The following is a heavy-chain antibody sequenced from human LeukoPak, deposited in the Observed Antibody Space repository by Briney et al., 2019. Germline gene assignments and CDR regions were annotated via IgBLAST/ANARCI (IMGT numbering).Heavy chain of an antibody. CDR1: GFTVSRNY. CDR2: TENKANSYTT. V-gene: IGHV3-72*01. CDR3: TRGYSGSWIYAFDI. D-gene: IGHD2-15*01. J-gene: IGHJ3*02. Sequence: GWSLRLSCAASGFTVSRNYMNWVRQAPGKGLEWVGRTENKANSYTTEYAASVKGRFIISRDDSRNSLYLQMNSLKIEDTAVYHCTRGYSGSWIYAFDIWGQGTLVTVS.